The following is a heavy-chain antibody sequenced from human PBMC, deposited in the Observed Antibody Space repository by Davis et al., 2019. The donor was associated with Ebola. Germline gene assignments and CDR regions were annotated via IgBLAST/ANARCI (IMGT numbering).Heavy chain of an antibody. CDR3: AKDIVVVPAPTAYYYGMDV. CDR2: ISSNGDTA. D-gene: IGHD2-2*01. Sequence: PGGSLRLSCVDSGLTFSNYDMSWVRQAPGKGLDWVSRISSNGDTAYYADSVRGRFTISRDNSKSTLSLQMKSLRPEDTAVYYCAKDIVVVPAPTAYYYGMDVWGQGTPVAVSS. J-gene: IGHJ6*02. CDR1: GLTFSNYD. V-gene: IGHV3-23*01.